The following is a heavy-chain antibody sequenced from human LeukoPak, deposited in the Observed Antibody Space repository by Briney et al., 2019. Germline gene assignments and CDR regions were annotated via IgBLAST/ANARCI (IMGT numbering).Heavy chain of an antibody. CDR3: ARDFYDFWSGYYTSSWFDP. J-gene: IGHJ5*02. CDR1: GGSISSNTYY. CDR2: IYHSGST. V-gene: IGHV4-39*07. D-gene: IGHD3-3*01. Sequence: PSETLSLTCSVSGGSISSNTYYWGWIRQPPGKGLEWIGSIYHSGSTYYNPSLKSRVTISVDTSKNQFSLKLSSVTAADTAVYYCARDFYDFWSGYYTSSWFDPWGQGTLVTVSS.